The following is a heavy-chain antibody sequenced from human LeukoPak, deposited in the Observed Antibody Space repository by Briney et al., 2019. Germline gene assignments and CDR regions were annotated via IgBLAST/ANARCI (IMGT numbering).Heavy chain of an antibody. Sequence: GASVKVSCKASGYTFTSYDISWVRQATGQGLEWMGWMNPNIGNTGYAQKFQGRVTMTRNTSISTAYMELSSLRSEDTAVYYCARGYHYGILTAPKNPYYYYMDVWGKGTTVTVSS. J-gene: IGHJ6*03. V-gene: IGHV1-8*01. CDR2: MNPNIGNT. D-gene: IGHD3-9*01. CDR3: ARGYHYGILTAPKNPYYYYMDV. CDR1: GYTFTSYD.